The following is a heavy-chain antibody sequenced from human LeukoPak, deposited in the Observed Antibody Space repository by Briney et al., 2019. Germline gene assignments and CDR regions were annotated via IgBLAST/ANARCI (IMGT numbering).Heavy chain of an antibody. Sequence: SETLSLTCTVSGGSISNYYWSWIRQPPGKGLEWTGEINHSGSTNYNPSLKSRVTISVDTSKNQFTLKLSSVTAADTAVYYCARDGKEIRAVDYWGQGTLVTVSS. V-gene: IGHV4-34*01. CDR3: ARDGKEIRAVDY. CDR2: INHSGST. J-gene: IGHJ4*02. D-gene: IGHD1-26*01. CDR1: GGSISNYY.